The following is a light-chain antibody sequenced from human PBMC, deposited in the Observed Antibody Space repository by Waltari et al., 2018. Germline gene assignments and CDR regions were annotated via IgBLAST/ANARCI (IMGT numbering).Light chain of an antibody. CDR3: NARDSSGNQLVV. CDR2: GKN. Sequence: SSELTQDPAVSVALGQTVRTTCQGDSLRSYYASRYQQKPGQAPVLVIYGKNNRPSWIPDRFSGSSSGNTASLTITGAQAEDEADDYCNARDSSGNQLVVFGGGTKLTVL. V-gene: IGLV3-19*01. J-gene: IGLJ2*01. CDR1: SLRSYY.